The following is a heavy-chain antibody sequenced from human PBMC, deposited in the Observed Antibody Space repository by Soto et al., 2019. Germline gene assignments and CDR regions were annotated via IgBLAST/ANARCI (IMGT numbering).Heavy chain of an antibody. CDR3: ARHYSPKYYDFWKKGYYYYYYMDV. J-gene: IGHJ6*03. V-gene: IGHV4-59*08. D-gene: IGHD3-3*01. CDR1: GGSISSYY. CDR2: IYYSGST. Sequence: SETLSLTCTVSGGSISSYYWSWIRQPPGKGLEWIGYIYYSGSTNYNPSLKSRVTISVDTSKNQFSLKLSSVTAADTAVYYCARHYSPKYYDFWKKGYYYYYYMDVWGKGTTVTVSS.